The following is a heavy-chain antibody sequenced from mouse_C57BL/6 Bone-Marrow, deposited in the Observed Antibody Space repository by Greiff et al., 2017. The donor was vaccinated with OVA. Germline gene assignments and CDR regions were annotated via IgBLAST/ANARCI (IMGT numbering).Heavy chain of an antibody. CDR3: APYDYDLYAMDY. V-gene: IGHV1-64*01. CDR2: IHPNSGST. D-gene: IGHD2-4*01. Sequence: QVQLQQPGAELVKPGASVKLSCKASGYTFTSYWMHWVKQRPGQGLEWIGMIHPNSGSTNYNEKFKSKATLTVDKSSSTAYMQLSSLTSEDSAVYYCAPYDYDLYAMDYWGQGTSVTVSS. J-gene: IGHJ4*01. CDR1: GYTFTSYW.